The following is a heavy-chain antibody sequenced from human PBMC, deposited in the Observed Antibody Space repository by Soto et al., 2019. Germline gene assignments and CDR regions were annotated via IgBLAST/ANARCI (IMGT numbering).Heavy chain of an antibody. V-gene: IGHV4-38-2*01. CDR2: IYHAGSV. CDR1: GYSIASGYY. J-gene: IGHJ5*02. CDR3: ARVGPWVPYYYDSSPYTFENWFDP. D-gene: IGHD3-22*01. Sequence: SETLSLTCAVSGYSIASGYYWAWIRQSPGKGLEWIGSIYHAGSVYYNPSLDSRVAVSLDTSKNHFSLKLTSVTAADTAVYYCARVGPWVPYYYDSSPYTFENWFDPWGQGTLVTVSS.